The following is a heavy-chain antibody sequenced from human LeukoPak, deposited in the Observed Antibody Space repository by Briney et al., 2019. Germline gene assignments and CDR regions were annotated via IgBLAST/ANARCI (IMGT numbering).Heavy chain of an antibody. CDR2: INWNGGSR. D-gene: IGHD2-2*02. CDR3: ARDRCSSTSRYNTPNWFDP. Sequence: AGGSLRLSCAASGFKFDDYGMSWVRQVPGKGLEWVSGINWNGGSRGYADSVKGRFTISRDNAKNSVYLQMNSLRSEDTAFYHCARDRCSSTSRYNTPNWFDPWGQGTLVTVSS. J-gene: IGHJ5*02. CDR1: GFKFDDYG. V-gene: IGHV3-20*01.